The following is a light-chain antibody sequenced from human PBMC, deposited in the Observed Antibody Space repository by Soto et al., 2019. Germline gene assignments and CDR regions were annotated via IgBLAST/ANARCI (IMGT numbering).Light chain of an antibody. Sequence: DIHMTQSPSSVSASVGDRVTITCRASQGISSSLAWYQQKPGKAPKLLIYDASGLQSGVPSRFSGSGSGTDFTLSISSLQPEDFAIYYCQQAKNFPWTFGQGTKVDIK. CDR1: QGISSS. CDR3: QQAKNFPWT. J-gene: IGKJ1*01. CDR2: DAS. V-gene: IGKV1-12*01.